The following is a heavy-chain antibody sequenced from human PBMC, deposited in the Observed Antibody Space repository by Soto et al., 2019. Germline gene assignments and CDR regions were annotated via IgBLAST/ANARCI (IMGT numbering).Heavy chain of an antibody. Sequence: SETLSLTCTVSGGSINNYYWSWIRQSPGKGLEWIGYVYYSGTTNYNPTLKGRITILVDTSENQFSLKLTSVTAADTAVYYCARHTDDILTGNEALDIWGQGTVVTVSS. D-gene: IGHD3-9*01. CDR1: GGSINNYY. V-gene: IGHV4-59*08. CDR2: VYYSGTT. J-gene: IGHJ3*02. CDR3: ARHTDDILTGNEALDI.